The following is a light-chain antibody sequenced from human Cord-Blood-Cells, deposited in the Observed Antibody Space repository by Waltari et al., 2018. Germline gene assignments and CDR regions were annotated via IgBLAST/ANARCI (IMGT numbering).Light chain of an antibody. CDR2: VAS. J-gene: IGKJ2*01. CDR1: QSVSSN. Sequence: EIVMTQSPATLSVSPGERATLSCRASQSVSSNLAWYQQKPGQAPRPLIYVASTRATGIPARFSGSWSGTEFTLTISSLQSEDFAVYYCQQYNNWPPYTFGQGTKLEIK. V-gene: IGKV3-15*01. CDR3: QQYNNWPPYT.